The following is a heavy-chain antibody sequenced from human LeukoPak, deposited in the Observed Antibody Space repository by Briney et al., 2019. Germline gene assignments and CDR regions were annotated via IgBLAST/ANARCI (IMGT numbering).Heavy chain of an antibody. D-gene: IGHD3-10*01. CDR3: ARHGITMVRGALSWFDP. CDR2: IYYSGST. Sequence: SETLCLTCTVSGGSISSYYWSWIRQPPGKGLEWIGYIYYSGSTNYKPSLKSRVTISVDTSKNQFSLKLSSVTAADTAVYYCARHGITMVRGALSWFDPWGQGTLVTVSS. V-gene: IGHV4-59*08. CDR1: GGSISSYY. J-gene: IGHJ5*02.